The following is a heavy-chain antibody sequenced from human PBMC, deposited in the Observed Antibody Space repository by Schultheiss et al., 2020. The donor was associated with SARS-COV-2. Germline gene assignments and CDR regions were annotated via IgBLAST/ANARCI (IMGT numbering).Heavy chain of an antibody. CDR2: IWYDGSNK. Sequence: GGSLRLSCAASGFTFSSYGMHWVRQAPGKGLEWVAVIWYDGSNKYYADSVKGRFTISRDNSKNTLYLQMNSLRAEDTAVYYCVRGRYYYGSGSYSHWYFDVWGRGTLVTVSS. D-gene: IGHD3-10*01. CDR3: VRGRYYYGSGSYSHWYFDV. V-gene: IGHV3-33*01. J-gene: IGHJ2*01. CDR1: GFTFSSYG.